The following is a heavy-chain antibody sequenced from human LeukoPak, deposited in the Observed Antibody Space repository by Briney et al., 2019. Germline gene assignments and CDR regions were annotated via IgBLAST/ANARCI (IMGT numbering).Heavy chain of an antibody. Sequence: GGSLRLSCVVTGFSFSDYYMNWIRQTPGKGLEWLSYISGSSSHTLYADSVKGRFTISRDNAKNSLYLQMSSLRAEDTAVYYCARFELDSGGYATNFDSWGQGTLVTVSP. J-gene: IGHJ4*02. CDR3: ARFELDSGGYATNFDS. CDR2: ISGSSSHT. V-gene: IGHV3-11*06. D-gene: IGHD3-22*01. CDR1: GFSFSDYY.